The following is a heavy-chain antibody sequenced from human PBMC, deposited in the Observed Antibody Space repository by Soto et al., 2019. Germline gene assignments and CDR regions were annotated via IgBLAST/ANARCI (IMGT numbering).Heavy chain of an antibody. V-gene: IGHV1-8*01. CDR2: MNPNSGNT. CDR1: GYTFTSYD. Sequence: ASVKVSCKASGYTFTSYDINWVRQATGQGLEWMGWMNPNSGNTGYAQKFQGRVTMTRNTSISTAYMELSSLRSEDTAVYYCARKGATYCSGGSCNGDGAFDIWGQGTMVTVSS. CDR3: ARKGATYCSGGSCNGDGAFDI. D-gene: IGHD2-15*01. J-gene: IGHJ3*02.